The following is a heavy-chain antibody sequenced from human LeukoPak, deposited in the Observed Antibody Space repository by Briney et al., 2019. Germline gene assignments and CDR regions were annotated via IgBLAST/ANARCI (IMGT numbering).Heavy chain of an antibody. Sequence: PGGSLRLSCAASGFTFSSYAIHWVRQAPGKGLEWVAVISYDGSNKYYADSVKGRFTISRDNSKNTLYLQMNSLRAEDTAVYYCARDLDYYFDYWGQGTLVTVSS. V-gene: IGHV3-30-3*01. CDR1: GFTFSSYA. D-gene: IGHD4/OR15-4a*01. J-gene: IGHJ4*02. CDR2: ISYDGSNK. CDR3: ARDLDYYFDY.